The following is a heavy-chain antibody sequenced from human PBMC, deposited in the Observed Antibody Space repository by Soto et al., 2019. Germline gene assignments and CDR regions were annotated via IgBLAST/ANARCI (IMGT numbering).Heavy chain of an antibody. CDR2: IYPSGST. CDR1: SGSISSSNW. CDR3: AASESLGYCSSTSCYTFDY. D-gene: IGHD2-2*02. V-gene: IGHV4-4*02. J-gene: IGHJ4*02. Sequence: SETLSLSCAVSSGSISSSNWWSGGRQPPGKGGEWIGEIYPSGSTNYNPSLKSRVTISVDKSKNQFSLKLSSVTAADTAVYYCAASESLGYCSSTSCYTFDYWGQGTLVTVSS.